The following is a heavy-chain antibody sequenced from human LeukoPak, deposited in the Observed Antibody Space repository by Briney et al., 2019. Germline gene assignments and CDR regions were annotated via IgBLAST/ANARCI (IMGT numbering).Heavy chain of an antibody. Sequence: SQTLSLTCAISGESVSSTGASWNWIRQSPSRGLEWLGRTYYRSQWYYEYALSVKSRIIVAPDTSKNRFSLQLNSVTPEDTAVYYCVRGNYNFDYWGQGSLVIVSS. J-gene: IGHJ4*02. CDR2: TYYRSQWYY. V-gene: IGHV6-1*01. CDR1: GESVSSTGAS. CDR3: VRGNYNFDY. D-gene: IGHD5-24*01.